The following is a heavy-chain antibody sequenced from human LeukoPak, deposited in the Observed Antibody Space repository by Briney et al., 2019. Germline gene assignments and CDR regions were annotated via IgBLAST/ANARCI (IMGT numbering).Heavy chain of an antibody. Sequence: SETLSLTCTVSGGSISSYYWSWIRQPPGKGLEWIGYIYYSGSTNYNPSLKSRVTISVDTSKNQFSLKLSSVTAANTAVYYCARDIQGESYLDYWGQGTLVTVSS. V-gene: IGHV4-59*01. D-gene: IGHD3-16*01. J-gene: IGHJ4*02. CDR2: IYYSGST. CDR1: GGSISSYY. CDR3: ARDIQGESYLDY.